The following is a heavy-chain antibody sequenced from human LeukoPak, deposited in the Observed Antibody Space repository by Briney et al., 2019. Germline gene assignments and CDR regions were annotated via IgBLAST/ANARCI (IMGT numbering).Heavy chain of an antibody. CDR3: AKDRGSSGWNGLDY. CDR1: GFTFSSYA. CDR2: ISGSGGST. V-gene: IGHV3-23*01. J-gene: IGHJ4*02. Sequence: GGSLRLFCAASGFTFSSYAMSWVRQAPGKGLEWVSAISGSGGSTYYADSVKGRFTISRDNAKNTLYLQMNSLRAEDTAVYYCAKDRGSSGWNGLDYWGQGTLVTVSS. D-gene: IGHD6-19*01.